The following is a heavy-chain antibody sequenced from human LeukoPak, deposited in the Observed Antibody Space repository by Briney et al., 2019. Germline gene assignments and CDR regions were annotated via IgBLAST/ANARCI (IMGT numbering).Heavy chain of an antibody. CDR2: ISSGSSYK. CDR3: ARGAETIFFVEGESHWFDP. J-gene: IGHJ5*02. D-gene: IGHD3-9*01. CDR1: GFTFSSYS. V-gene: IGHV3-21*01. Sequence: PGGSLRLSGAASGFTFSSYSMNWVRQAPGKGLEWVSSISSGSSYKYYGDSVKGRFTISRDNAKNSLYLQMNSLRAEDTAVYYCARGAETIFFVEGESHWFDPWGQGTLVTVSS.